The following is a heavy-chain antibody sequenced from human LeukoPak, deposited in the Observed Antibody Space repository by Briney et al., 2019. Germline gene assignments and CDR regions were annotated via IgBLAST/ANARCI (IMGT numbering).Heavy chain of an antibody. CDR1: GYTFTSYD. J-gene: IGHJ4*02. Sequence: ASVEVSCKASGYTFTSYDINWVRQAPGPGLEWMGWINPNSGDTNYAQKFQGRVTLTRDTSISTAYMELSGLRSDDTAVYYCARDGGLDYWGQGTLVTVSS. CDR3: ARDGGLDY. CDR2: INPNSGDT. V-gene: IGHV1-2*02. D-gene: IGHD4-23*01.